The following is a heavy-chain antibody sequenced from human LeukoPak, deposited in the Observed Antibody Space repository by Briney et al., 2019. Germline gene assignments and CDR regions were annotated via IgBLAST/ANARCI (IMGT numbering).Heavy chain of an antibody. CDR1: GCTFSSYA. CDR2: IIPIFGTA. Sequence: GASVNVSCKACGCTFSSYAISWVRQAPGQGLEWSGGIIPIFGTANYAQNFQGRVTITADKSTSTAYMELSSLRSEDTAVYYCARETTVTRGGFDYWGQGTLVTVSS. CDR3: ARETTVTRGGFDY. V-gene: IGHV1-69*06. J-gene: IGHJ4*02. D-gene: IGHD4-17*01.